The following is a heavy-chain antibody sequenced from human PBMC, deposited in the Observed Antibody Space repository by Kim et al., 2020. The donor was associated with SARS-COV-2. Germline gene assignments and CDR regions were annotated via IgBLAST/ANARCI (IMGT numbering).Heavy chain of an antibody. J-gene: IGHJ4*02. D-gene: IGHD3-16*02. CDR3: ARLNYAYVSGSYRFAGFDY. V-gene: IGHV5-51*01. CDR1: GYSFTDYW. Sequence: GESLKISCKGSGYSFTDYWIGWVRQMPGKGLEWMGIIYPGDSHSTYSPSFQGQVTISADKSISTAYLQWSSLKASDTAMYYCARLNYAYVSGSYRFAGFDYWGQGTLVTVSS. CDR2: IYPGDSHS.